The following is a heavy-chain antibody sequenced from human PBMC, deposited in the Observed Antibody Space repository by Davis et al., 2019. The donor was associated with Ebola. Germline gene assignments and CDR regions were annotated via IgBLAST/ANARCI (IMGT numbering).Heavy chain of an antibody. CDR3: AREAYYYDSTGYYYDIPDLFDY. J-gene: IGHJ4*02. Sequence: PGGSLRLSCAASGFTFSDYYMSWIRQAPGKGPEWVSYISSNSTNKKYADSVMGRFTISRDDAKNSLYLQMNSLRAEDTAVYYCAREAYYYDSTGYYYDIPDLFDYWGQGTLVTVSS. D-gene: IGHD3-22*01. V-gene: IGHV3-11*06. CDR1: GFTFSDYY. CDR2: ISSNSTNK.